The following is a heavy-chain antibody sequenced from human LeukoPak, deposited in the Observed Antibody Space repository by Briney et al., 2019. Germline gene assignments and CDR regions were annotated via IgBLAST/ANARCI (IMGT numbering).Heavy chain of an antibody. CDR1: GFTFSSYA. CDR2: ISYDGSNK. J-gene: IGHJ4*02. D-gene: IGHD1-26*01. CDR3: AKSRELLDY. Sequence: QPGRSLRLSCAASGFTFSSYAMHWVRQAPGKGLEWVAVISYDGSNKYYADSVKGRFTISRDNSKNTLYLQMNSLRAEDTAVYYCAKSRELLDYWGQGTLVTVSS. V-gene: IGHV3-30*18.